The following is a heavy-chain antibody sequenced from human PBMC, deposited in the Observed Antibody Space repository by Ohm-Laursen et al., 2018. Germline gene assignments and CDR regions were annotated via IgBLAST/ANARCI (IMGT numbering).Heavy chain of an antibody. V-gene: IGHV3-9*01. D-gene: IGHD6-19*01. CDR1: GFTFSSYS. Sequence: SLRLSCAASGFTFSSYSMNWVRQAPGKGLEWVSGISWNSGSIGYADSVKGRFTISRDNAKNSLYLQMNSLRAEDTALYYCAKGTGIAVAGYYFDYWGQGTLVTVSS. J-gene: IGHJ4*02. CDR2: ISWNSGSI. CDR3: AKGTGIAVAGYYFDY.